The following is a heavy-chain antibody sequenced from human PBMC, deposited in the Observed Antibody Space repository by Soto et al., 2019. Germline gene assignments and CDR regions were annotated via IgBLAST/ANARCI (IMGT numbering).Heavy chain of an antibody. J-gene: IGHJ2*01. Sequence: PGGSLRLSCAASGFTFSSYSMNWVRQAPGKGLEWVSSISSSSSYIYYADSVQGRFTISRDNSKNTLYLQMNSLRAEDTAVYYCAKTPPSYWYFDLWGRGTLVTVSS. CDR1: GFTFSSYS. CDR3: AKTPPSYWYFDL. V-gene: IGHV3-21*04. CDR2: ISSSSSYI.